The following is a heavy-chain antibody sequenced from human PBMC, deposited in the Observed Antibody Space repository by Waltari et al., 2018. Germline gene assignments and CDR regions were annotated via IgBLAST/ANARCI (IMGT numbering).Heavy chain of an antibody. CDR2: LSYDGSNK. CDR3: ARENRQWLAPEPYYFDY. V-gene: IGHV3-30*04. Sequence: QVQLVESGGGVVQPGRSLRLSCAASGFIFSTYAMHWVRQAPGKVLDWLAVLSYDGSNKYYAYSLKGRFTISRDNSNNTLYLQMNTLTPEDTAVYFCARENRQWLAPEPYYFDYWGLGTVVTVTS. D-gene: IGHD6-19*01. J-gene: IGHJ4*02. CDR1: GFIFSTYA.